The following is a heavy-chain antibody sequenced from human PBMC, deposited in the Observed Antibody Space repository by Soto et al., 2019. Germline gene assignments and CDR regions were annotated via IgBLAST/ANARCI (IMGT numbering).Heavy chain of an antibody. V-gene: IGHV4-30-4*01. D-gene: IGHD2-8*01. J-gene: IGHJ6*02. CDR1: GGSISSGDYY. CDR2: IYYSGST. CDR3: ARGGCTNGVCYKGGEKDYGMDV. Sequence: PSETLSLTCTVSGGSISSGDYYWSWIRQPPGKGLEWIGYIYYSGSTYYNPSLKSRVTISVDTSKNQFSLKLSSVTAADTAVYYCARGGCTNGVCYKGGEKDYGMDVWGQGTTVTVSS.